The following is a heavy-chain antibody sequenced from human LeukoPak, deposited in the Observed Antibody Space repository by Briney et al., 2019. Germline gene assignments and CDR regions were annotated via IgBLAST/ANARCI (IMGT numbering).Heavy chain of an antibody. V-gene: IGHV3-21*01. CDR2: ISSSSSYI. Sequence: GGSLRLSCAASGFTFSSYSMNWVRQAPGKGLEWVSSISSSSSYIYYADSVKGRFTISRDNAKNSLYLQMNSLRAEDTAVYYCARGALLRYFDWLGLVGPFDYWGQGTLVTVSS. J-gene: IGHJ4*02. CDR1: GFTFSSYS. CDR3: ARGALLRYFDWLGLVGPFDY. D-gene: IGHD3-9*01.